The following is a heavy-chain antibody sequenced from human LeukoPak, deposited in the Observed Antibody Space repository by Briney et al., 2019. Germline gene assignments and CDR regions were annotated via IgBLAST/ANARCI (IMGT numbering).Heavy chain of an antibody. J-gene: IGHJ5*02. CDR2: IWYDGSNK. Sequence: GRSLRFSCAASGFTFSNYAMHWVRQAPGKGLEWVTTIWYDGSNKYYGDSVKGRFTISRDNSKSTLYLQMNSLRAEDTAVYYCARGKGNHPYNRFDPWGQGTLVTVSS. D-gene: IGHD1-14*01. CDR3: ARGKGNHPYNRFDP. CDR1: GFTFSNYA. V-gene: IGHV3-33*01.